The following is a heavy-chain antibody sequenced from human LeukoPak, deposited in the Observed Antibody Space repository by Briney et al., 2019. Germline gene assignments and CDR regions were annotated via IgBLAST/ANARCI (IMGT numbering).Heavy chain of an antibody. CDR2: ISSSSNTI. J-gene: IGHJ4*02. D-gene: IGHD2-21*02. CDR3: VKDLENCGGDCYLLQF. CDR1: GFTFSSYS. Sequence: GGSLRLSCAASGFTFSSYSMNWVRQAPGKGLEWVSYISSSSNTIYYADSVKGRFTISRDNAKNSLYLQMNSLRAEDTALYYCVKDLENCGGDCYLLQFWGQGTLVTVSS. V-gene: IGHV3-48*01.